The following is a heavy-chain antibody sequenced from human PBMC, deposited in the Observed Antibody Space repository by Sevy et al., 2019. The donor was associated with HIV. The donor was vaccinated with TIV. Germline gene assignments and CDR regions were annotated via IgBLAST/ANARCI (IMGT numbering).Heavy chain of an antibody. D-gene: IGHD3-10*01. CDR3: ARARYGSGSYYNGYYYYGMDV. J-gene: IGHJ6*02. CDR1: GFTFSSYD. CDR2: IGTAGDP. V-gene: IGHV3-13*05. Sequence: GGSLRLSCAASGFTFSSYDMHWVRQATGKGLEWVSAIGTAGDPYYPGSVKGRFTISRESAKNSLYLQMNSLRAGDTAVYYCARARYGSGSYYNGYYYYGMDVWGQGTTVTVSS.